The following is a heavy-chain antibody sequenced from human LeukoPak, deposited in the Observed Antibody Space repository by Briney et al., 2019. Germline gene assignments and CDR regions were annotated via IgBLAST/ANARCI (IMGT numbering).Heavy chain of an antibody. CDR2: INPNTGDA. V-gene: IGHV1-2*02. D-gene: IGHD2-2*01. CDR1: GYTVTDYY. CDR3: AKAHLPAATRGWVGFCDY. Sequence: ASVKVSCKASGYTVTDYYMHWFRQAPGQGLEWMGCINPNTGDASLAQGFQGRVTMTRDTSISTAHMELSSLKSDDTAVYYCAKAHLPAATRGWVGFCDYWGQGTLVTVSS. J-gene: IGHJ4*02.